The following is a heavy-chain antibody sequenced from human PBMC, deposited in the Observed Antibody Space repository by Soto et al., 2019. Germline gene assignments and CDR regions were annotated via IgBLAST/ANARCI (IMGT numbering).Heavy chain of an antibody. Sequence: SETLSLTCTVSGGSISSYYWSWIRQPPGKGLEWIGYIYYSGSTYYNPSLKSRVTISVDRSKNQFSLKLNSLTAADTAVYYCARQISYYDILTGYYDAFDIWGQGTMVTVSS. CDR3: ARQISYYDILTGYYDAFDI. D-gene: IGHD3-9*01. CDR1: GGSISSYY. V-gene: IGHV4-59*08. CDR2: IYYSGST. J-gene: IGHJ3*02.